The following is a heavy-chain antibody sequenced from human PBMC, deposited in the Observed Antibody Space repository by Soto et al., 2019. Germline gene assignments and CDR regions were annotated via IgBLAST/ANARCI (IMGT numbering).Heavy chain of an antibody. CDR2: LLYRGTA. J-gene: IGHJ3*01. CDR1: DSSMSPYY. D-gene: IGHD1-26*01. Sequence: QVQLQESGPRLVKPSETLSLTCSVSDSSMSPYYWTWFRQAPGKGLEWIGHLLYRGTATYNPALQGRVTISLETSKKQVSLQLSSVIAADTAVYYCAREKDFILGGYAFGYWGPGTLGTVSS. V-gene: IGHV4-59*01. CDR3: AREKDFILGGYAFGY.